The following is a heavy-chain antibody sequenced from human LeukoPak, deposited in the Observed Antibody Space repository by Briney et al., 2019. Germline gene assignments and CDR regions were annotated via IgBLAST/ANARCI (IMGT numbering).Heavy chain of an antibody. J-gene: IGHJ3*02. CDR2: IYYSGST. Sequence: SETLSLTCTVSGGSISSSSYYWGWIRQPPGKGLEWIGSIYYSGSTYYNPSLKSRVTISVDTSKNQFSLKLSSVTAADTAVYYCARSYYDILTGYPDAFDIWGQGTMVTVSS. V-gene: IGHV4-39*07. CDR1: GGSISSSSYY. CDR3: ARSYYDILTGYPDAFDI. D-gene: IGHD3-9*01.